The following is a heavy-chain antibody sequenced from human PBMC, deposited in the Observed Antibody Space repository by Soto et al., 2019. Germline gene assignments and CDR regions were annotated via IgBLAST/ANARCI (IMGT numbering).Heavy chain of an antibody. V-gene: IGHV3-23*01. CDR1: GFTFSSYA. CDR3: AKPIADGEQSDWYSDL. J-gene: IGHJ2*01. Sequence: EVQLLESGGGLVQPGGSLRLSCAASGFTFSSYAMSWVRQAPGKGLEWVSAISGSGGSTYYADSVKGRFTISRDNSKNKLYLQMNSLRAEDTAVYYCAKPIADGEQSDWYSDLWGRGTLVTVSS. CDR2: ISGSGGST. D-gene: IGHD4-17*01.